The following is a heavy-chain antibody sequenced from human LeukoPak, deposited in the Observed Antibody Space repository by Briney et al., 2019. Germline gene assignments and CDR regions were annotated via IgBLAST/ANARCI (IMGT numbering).Heavy chain of an antibody. CDR1: GYTFISYG. CDR2: FDPEDGET. CDR3: ATALDSGWFDY. D-gene: IGHD6-19*01. Sequence: GASVKVSCKASGYTFISYGISWVRQAPGKGLEWMGGFDPEDGETIYAQKFQGRVTMTEDTSTDTAYMELSSLRSEDTAVYYCATALDSGWFDYWGQGTLVTVSS. V-gene: IGHV1-24*01. J-gene: IGHJ4*02.